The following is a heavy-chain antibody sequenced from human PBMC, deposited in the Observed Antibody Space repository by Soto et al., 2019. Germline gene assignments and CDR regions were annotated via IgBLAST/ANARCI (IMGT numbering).Heavy chain of an antibody. J-gene: IGHJ6*02. Sequence: PGGSLRLSCAASGFTFSSYGMHWVRQAPGKGLEWVAVISYDGSNKYYADSVKGRFTISRDNSKNTLYLQMNSLRAEDTAVYYCAKDRNGGLRFLEWLPSDGMDGWGQGTTVTVSS. CDR1: GFTFSSYG. CDR3: AKDRNGGLRFLEWLPSDGMDG. CDR2: ISYDGSNK. D-gene: IGHD3-3*01. V-gene: IGHV3-30*18.